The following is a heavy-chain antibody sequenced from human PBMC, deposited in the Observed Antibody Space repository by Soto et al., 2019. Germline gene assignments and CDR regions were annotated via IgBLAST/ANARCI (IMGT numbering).Heavy chain of an antibody. Sequence: QVQLVQSGAEVKKPGASVKVSCKASGYTFTSYGISWVRQAPGQGLEWMGWISAYNGNTKCAQKLQGRVSMTTDTXXXXXXXXLXXLRSDDTAVYYCARFSGSYHGGYWGQGTLVTVSS. J-gene: IGHJ4*02. CDR3: ARFSGSYHGGY. V-gene: IGHV1-18*01. CDR2: ISAYNGNT. CDR1: GYTFTSYG. D-gene: IGHD1-26*01.